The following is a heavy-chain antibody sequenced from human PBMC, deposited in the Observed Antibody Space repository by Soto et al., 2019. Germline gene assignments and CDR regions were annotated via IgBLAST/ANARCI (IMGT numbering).Heavy chain of an antibody. CDR2: SYYSGYT. D-gene: IGHD6-6*01. Sequence: ASETLSLTCTVSGGPMKIGGYYWSWVRQFPGKGLEWIGYSYYSGYTHYNPSLKSRVTISVDTSKNQFSLKLSSVTAADTAVYYCARVLSTSHSDYWGQGTLVTVSS. CDR3: ARVLSTSHSDY. J-gene: IGHJ4*02. V-gene: IGHV4-31*03. CDR1: GGPMKIGGYY.